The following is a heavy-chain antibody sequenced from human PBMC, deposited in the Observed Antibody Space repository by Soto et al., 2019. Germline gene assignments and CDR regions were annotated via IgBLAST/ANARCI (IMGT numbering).Heavy chain of an antibody. J-gene: IGHJ4*02. Sequence: EVQLVESGGGLVKPGGSLRLSCVASGFTFSRYSINWFRQAPGKGLEWVSSISSGGNTKSYANSVKGRFTISRDNAKNSLYLEMNSLRPEDTAVYYCARVAHWGQGTLVTVAS. CDR1: GFTFSRYS. CDR2: ISSGGNTK. V-gene: IGHV3-21*06. CDR3: ARVAH.